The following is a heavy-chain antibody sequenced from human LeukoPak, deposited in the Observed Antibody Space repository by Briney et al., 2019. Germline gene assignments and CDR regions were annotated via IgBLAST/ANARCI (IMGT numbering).Heavy chain of an antibody. J-gene: IGHJ3*02. D-gene: IGHD3-22*01. CDR2: IYTSEST. Sequence: SETLSLTCTVSGGSISNYYWSWIRQPAGKGLEWIGRIYTSESTDYNPSLKSRVTMSVDTSKNQFSLKLTSVTAADTAVYYCARGPINYYDKLDIWGQGTMVTVSS. CDR3: ARGPINYYDKLDI. CDR1: GGSISNYY. V-gene: IGHV4-4*07.